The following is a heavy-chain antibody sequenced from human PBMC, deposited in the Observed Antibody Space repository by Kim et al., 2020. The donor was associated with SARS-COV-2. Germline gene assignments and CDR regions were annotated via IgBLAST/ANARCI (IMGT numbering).Heavy chain of an antibody. V-gene: IGHV4-59*01. D-gene: IGHD2-2*01. CDR3: ARDMIVVVPAAPAPLGPGTGYYYYYGMDV. Sequence: SETLSLTCTVSGGSISSYYWSWIRQPPGKGLEWIGYIYYSGSTNYNPSLKSRVTISVDTSKNQFSLKLSSVTAADTAVYYCARDMIVVVPAAPAPLGPGTGYYYYYGMDVWGQGTTVTVSS. J-gene: IGHJ6*02. CDR1: GGSISSYY. CDR2: IYYSGST.